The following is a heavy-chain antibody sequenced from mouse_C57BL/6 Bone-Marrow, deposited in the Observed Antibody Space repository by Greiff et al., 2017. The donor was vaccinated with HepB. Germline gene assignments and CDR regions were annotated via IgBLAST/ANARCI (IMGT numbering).Heavy chain of an antibody. CDR1: GYTFTDYN. V-gene: IGHV1-22*01. J-gene: IGHJ2*01. D-gene: IGHD2-12*01. CDR2: INPNNGGT. CDR3: ARPDYYSPLYYFDY. Sequence: EVQLQQSGPELVKPGASVKMSCKASGYTFTDYNMHWVKQSHGKSLEWIGYINPNNGGTSYNQKFKGMATLTVNKSSSTAYMELRSLTSEDSAVYYCARPDYYSPLYYFDYWGQGTTLTVSS.